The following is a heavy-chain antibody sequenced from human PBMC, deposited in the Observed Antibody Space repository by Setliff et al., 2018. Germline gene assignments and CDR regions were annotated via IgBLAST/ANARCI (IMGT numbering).Heavy chain of an antibody. Sequence: GGSLRLSCAASGFTFSSYEMNWVRQAPGKGLEWVSYISSSGSTIYYADSVKGRFTISSDNAKNSLYLQMNSLRAEDTAVYYCARGAYGDYYFDYWGQGTLVTVSS. CDR2: ISSSGSTI. J-gene: IGHJ4*02. V-gene: IGHV3-48*03. CDR3: ARGAYGDYYFDY. CDR1: GFTFSSYE. D-gene: IGHD4-17*01.